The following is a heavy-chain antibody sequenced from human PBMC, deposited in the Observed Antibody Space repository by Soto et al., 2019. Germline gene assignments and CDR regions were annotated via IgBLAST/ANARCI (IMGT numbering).Heavy chain of an antibody. CDR1: GESKTISDII. Sequence: TLAFTCIVCGESKTISDIIWRKVRQTPRKGLEWSGGIDYSGSAYYNPSLRSRATLSVDTSRNQFFLNVTSVTAAATAVYYCARPVYAHWAFAIWGQGKLVTSSS. CDR3: ARPVYAHWAFAI. CDR2: IDYSGSA. J-gene: IGHJ3*02. V-gene: IGHV4-39*01. D-gene: IGHD2-2*01.